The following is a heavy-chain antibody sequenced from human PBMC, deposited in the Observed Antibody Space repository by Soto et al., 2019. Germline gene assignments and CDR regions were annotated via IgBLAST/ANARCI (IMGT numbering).Heavy chain of an antibody. CDR1: GGSISSGDYS. Sequence: SETLSLTCAVSGGSISSGDYSWNWIRQPPGKGLEWIGYIYYGGSTYYNPSLKSRVTISVDTSKNQFSLKLSSVTAADTAVYYCAVKGGATLNWFDPWGQGTLVTVSS. CDR3: AVKGGATLNWFDP. J-gene: IGHJ5*02. D-gene: IGHD2-21*01. CDR2: IYYGGST. V-gene: IGHV4-30-2*01.